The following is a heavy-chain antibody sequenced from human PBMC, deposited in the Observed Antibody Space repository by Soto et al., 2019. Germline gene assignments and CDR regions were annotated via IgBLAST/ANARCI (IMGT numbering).Heavy chain of an antibody. CDR1: GGSIISYY. CDR2: IYYSGST. Sequence: SETLSLTCTVSGGSIISYYCSCIRQPPGKGLEWIGYIYYSGSTNYNPSLKSRVTISVDTSKNQFSLKLSSVTAADTAVYYCARRYSGSYYYFDYWGQGTLVTVSS. D-gene: IGHD1-26*01. V-gene: IGHV4-59*01. J-gene: IGHJ4*02. CDR3: ARRYSGSYYYFDY.